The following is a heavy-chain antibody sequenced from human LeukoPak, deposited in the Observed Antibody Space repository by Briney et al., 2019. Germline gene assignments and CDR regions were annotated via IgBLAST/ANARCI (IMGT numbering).Heavy chain of an antibody. Sequence: PGGSLRLSCAASGFTFSSYSMNWVRQAPGKGLEWVSYISKSSDRIYHADSVKGRFTISRDNAKNSLYLQMDSLRAEDTAVYYCARYLLNDEGSSYFFDQWGQGTLVTVSS. J-gene: IGHJ4*02. V-gene: IGHV3-48*04. CDR1: GFTFSSYS. CDR2: ISKSSDRI. CDR3: ARYLLNDEGSSYFFDQ. D-gene: IGHD2-2*01.